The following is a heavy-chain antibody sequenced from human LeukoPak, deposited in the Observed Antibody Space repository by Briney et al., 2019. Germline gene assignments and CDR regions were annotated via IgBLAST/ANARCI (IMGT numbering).Heavy chain of an antibody. J-gene: IGHJ4*02. CDR2: IYYSGST. V-gene: IGHV4-59*01. CDR3: ARGKLRYVDWLPLPDY. Sequence: PSETLSLTCTVSGGSISSYYWSWIRQPPGKGLEWIGYIYYSGSTNYNPSLKSRVTISVDTSKNQFSLKLSSVTAADTAVYYCARGKLRYVDWLPLPDYWGQGTLVTVSS. CDR1: GGSISSYY. D-gene: IGHD3-9*01.